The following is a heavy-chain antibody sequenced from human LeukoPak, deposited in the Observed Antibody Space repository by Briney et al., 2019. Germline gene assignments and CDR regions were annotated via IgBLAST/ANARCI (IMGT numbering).Heavy chain of an antibody. J-gene: IGHJ4*02. CDR2: IYYNGNT. D-gene: IGHD3-22*01. V-gene: IGHV4-59*08. CDR3: ARQAKRLYESSPDFDY. Sequence: KPSETLSLTCTGSPVSISAYYWSWIRQPPGKQLEWIGNIYYNGNTNYRNPLNSRITISKNSSRNQYSLKMTSVTAADTAVYYCARQAKRLYESSPDFDYWGQGTLVTVSS. CDR1: PVSISAYY.